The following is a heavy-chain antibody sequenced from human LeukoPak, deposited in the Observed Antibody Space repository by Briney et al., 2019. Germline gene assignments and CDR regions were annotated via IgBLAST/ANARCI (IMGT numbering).Heavy chain of an antibody. J-gene: IGHJ4*02. Sequence: GGSLRLSCTASGFTFSNYAMNWVRQAPGKGLEWVSTLSTGGGTAYYPDSVKGRFTISRDNPKNTLYLQMNSLRAEDTAVYYCAKGGRRGRATITSGYWGQGTLVTVSS. V-gene: IGHV3-23*01. CDR2: LSTGGGTA. D-gene: IGHD5-12*01. CDR1: GFTFSNYA. CDR3: AKGGRRGRATITSGY.